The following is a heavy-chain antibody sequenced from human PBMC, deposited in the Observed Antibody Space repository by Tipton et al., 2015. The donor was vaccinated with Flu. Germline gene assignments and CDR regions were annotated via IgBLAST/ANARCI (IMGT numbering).Heavy chain of an antibody. CDR2: FLQNTST. D-gene: IGHD3-10*01. V-gene: IGHV4-38-2*01. Sequence: TLSLTCDVSGYSISSGYFWGWVRRPPGKGLEYIASFLQNTSTYYNPSLKSRVTVSVDMSKNQFSLTLKSVTAADTAIYYCARRGDYWGQGTLVAVSS. J-gene: IGHJ4*02. CDR1: GYSISSGYF. CDR3: ARRGDY.